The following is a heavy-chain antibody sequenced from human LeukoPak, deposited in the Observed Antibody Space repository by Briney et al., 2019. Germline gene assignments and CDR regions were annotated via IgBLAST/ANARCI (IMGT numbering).Heavy chain of an antibody. Sequence: PSETLSLTCTVSGGSISSSSYYWGWIRQPPGKGLEWIGSIYYSGSTYYNPSLKSRVTISVDTSKNQFSLKLSSVTAADTAVYYCAMPTTAGDRGQGTLVTVSS. CDR2: IYYSGST. J-gene: IGHJ4*02. CDR3: AMPTTAGD. CDR1: GGSISSSSYY. V-gene: IGHV4-39*01. D-gene: IGHD4/OR15-4a*01.